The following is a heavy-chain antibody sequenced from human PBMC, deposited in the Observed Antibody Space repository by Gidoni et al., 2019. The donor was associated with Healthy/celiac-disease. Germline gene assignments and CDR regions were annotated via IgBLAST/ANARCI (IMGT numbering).Heavy chain of an antibody. CDR2: IYHSVST. CDR1: GYSISSGYY. D-gene: IGHD3-10*01. V-gene: IGHV4-38-2*02. J-gene: IGHJ5*02. CDR3: ARDVSSGSYYNT. Sequence: QVQLQESGPGLVKPSETLSLTRTVSGYSISSGYYWGWIRQPPVKGLEWIGSIYHSVSTYYNPSLKSRVTISVDTSKNQFSLKLSSVTAADTAVYYCARDVSSGSYYNTWGQGTLVTVSS.